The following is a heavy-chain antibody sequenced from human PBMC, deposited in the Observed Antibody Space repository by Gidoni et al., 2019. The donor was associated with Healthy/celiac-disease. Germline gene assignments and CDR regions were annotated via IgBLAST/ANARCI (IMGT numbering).Heavy chain of an antibody. J-gene: IGHJ4*02. CDR3: AGRGRVRYRVDY. V-gene: IGHV4-4*02. D-gene: IGHD2-2*01. CDR2: IYHSGST. Sequence: QVQLQESGPGLVKPSGPLSLPCAVSGGSISSINWWSWVRQPPGKGLKGIGEIYHSGSTNYNPPRKSRVTISVEKSKNQFSLKLSSVTAADTAVYYCAGRGRVRYRVDYWGQGTLVTVSS. CDR1: GGSISSINW.